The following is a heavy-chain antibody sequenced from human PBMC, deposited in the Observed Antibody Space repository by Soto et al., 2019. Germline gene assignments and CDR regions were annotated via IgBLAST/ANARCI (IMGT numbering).Heavy chain of an antibody. CDR2: ISSSSNTT. Sequence: EVQLVESGGGLVQPGGSLRLSCAASGFTFSRYSMNWVRQAPGKGLEWVSYISSSSNTTYYADSVKGRFTISRDNAKNSLFLQMNSLRDEDTAVYFCARDQDRNFDYWGQGTLVTVSS. V-gene: IGHV3-48*02. J-gene: IGHJ4*02. CDR3: ARDQDRNFDY. CDR1: GFTFSRYS.